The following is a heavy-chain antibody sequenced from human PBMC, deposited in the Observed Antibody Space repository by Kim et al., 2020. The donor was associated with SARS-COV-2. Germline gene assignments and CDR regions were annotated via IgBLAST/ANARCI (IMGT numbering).Heavy chain of an antibody. Sequence: TNYNPSLKSRVTISVDTSKNQFSLKLSSVTAADTAVYYCARGRSGRYVDYWGQGTLVTVSS. CDR2: T. V-gene: IGHV4-34*01. CDR3: ARGRSGRYVDY. D-gene: IGHD3-3*01. J-gene: IGHJ4*02.